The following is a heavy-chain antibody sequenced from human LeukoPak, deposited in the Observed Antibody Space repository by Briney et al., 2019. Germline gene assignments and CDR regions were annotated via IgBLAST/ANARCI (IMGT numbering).Heavy chain of an antibody. D-gene: IGHD3-10*01. Sequence: PGGSLRLSCAASGFTFSNYGMHWARQAPGKGLEGVVVISYDGSNKYYADSVKGRFTISRDNSKNTLYLQMNSLRAEDTAVYYCANGYYYGSGSYYKEAFDIWGQGTMVSVSS. V-gene: IGHV3-30*18. J-gene: IGHJ3*02. CDR2: ISYDGSNK. CDR1: GFTFSNYG. CDR3: ANGYYYGSGSYYKEAFDI.